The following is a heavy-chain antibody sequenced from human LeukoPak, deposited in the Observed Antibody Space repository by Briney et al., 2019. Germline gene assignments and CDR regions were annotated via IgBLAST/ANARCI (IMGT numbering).Heavy chain of an antibody. Sequence: ASVKVSCKASGYTFTSYYMHWVRQAPGQGLEWMGIINPSGGSTSCAQKFQGRVTMTRDTSTSTAYMELRSLRSDDTAVYYCARALGYQLLSWWFDPWGHGTLVTVSS. CDR1: GYTFTSYY. D-gene: IGHD2-2*01. CDR2: INPSGGST. J-gene: IGHJ5*02. CDR3: ARALGYQLLSWWFDP. V-gene: IGHV1-46*01.